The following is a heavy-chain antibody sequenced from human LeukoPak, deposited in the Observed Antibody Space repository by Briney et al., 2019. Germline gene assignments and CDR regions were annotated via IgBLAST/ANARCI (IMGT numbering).Heavy chain of an antibody. V-gene: IGHV4-39*01. CDR3: ARHSFHDSWSGYSLDAFDI. Sequence: PSETLSLTCTVSGGSISSSSYYWGWIRQPPGKGLEWIGSIYYSGSTYYNPSLKSRVTISVDTSKNQFSLKLSSVTAADTAVYYCARHSFHDSWSGYSLDAFDIWGQGTMVTVSS. D-gene: IGHD3-3*01. J-gene: IGHJ3*02. CDR2: IYYSGST. CDR1: GGSISSSSYY.